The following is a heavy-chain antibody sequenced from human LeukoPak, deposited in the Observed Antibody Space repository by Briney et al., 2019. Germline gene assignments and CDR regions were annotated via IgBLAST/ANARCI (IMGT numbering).Heavy chain of an antibody. CDR1: GYTFTSYG. CDR2: ISAYNGNT. J-gene: IGHJ4*02. Sequence: GASVKVSCKASGYTFTSYGISWVRQAPGQGLEWMGWISAYNGNTNYAQKLQGRVTMTTDTSTSTAYMELSSLRSDDTAVYYCAILEMATIPRYFDYWGQGTLVTVSS. CDR3: AILEMATIPRYFDY. V-gene: IGHV1-18*01. D-gene: IGHD5-24*01.